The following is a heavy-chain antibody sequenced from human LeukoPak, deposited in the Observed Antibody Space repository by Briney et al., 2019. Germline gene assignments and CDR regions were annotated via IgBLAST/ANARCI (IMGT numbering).Heavy chain of an antibody. Sequence: SETLSLTCAVYGGSFSGHYWSWIRQPPGKGLEWIGEINHSGSTNYNPSLKSRVTISVDTSKNQFSLKLSSVTAADTAVYYCARTSYDYDILTGYYPNYYYYYMDVWGKGTTVTVSS. J-gene: IGHJ6*03. V-gene: IGHV4-34*01. CDR2: INHSGST. CDR1: GGSFSGHY. D-gene: IGHD3-9*01. CDR3: ARTSYDYDILTGYYPNYYYYYMDV.